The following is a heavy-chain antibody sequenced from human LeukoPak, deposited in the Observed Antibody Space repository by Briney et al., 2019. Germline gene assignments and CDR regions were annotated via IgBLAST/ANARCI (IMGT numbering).Heavy chain of an antibody. CDR3: ARDGGYSYGYSLYYYYGMDV. D-gene: IGHD5-18*01. J-gene: IGHJ6*02. CDR1: GYTFTGYY. CDR2: INPNSGGT. Sequence: ASVKVSCKASGYTFTGYYMHWVRQAPGQGLEWMGWINPNSGGTNYDQKFQGRVTMTRDTSISTAYMELSRLRSDDTAVYYCARDGGYSYGYSLYYYYGMDVWGQGTTVTVSS. V-gene: IGHV1-2*02.